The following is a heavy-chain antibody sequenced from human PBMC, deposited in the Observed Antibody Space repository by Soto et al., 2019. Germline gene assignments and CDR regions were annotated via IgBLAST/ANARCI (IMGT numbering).Heavy chain of an antibody. Sequence: QVQLVQSGAEVKKPGASVKVSCKASGYTFTSYAMHWVRQAPGQRREWMGWINAGNGNTKYSQKFQGRVTITRDTSASTAYMEMSSLRSEDTAVYYCARDHGYCSGGSCKLPLGYWGQGTLVTVSS. V-gene: IGHV1-3*01. CDR2: INAGNGNT. J-gene: IGHJ4*02. CDR1: GYTFTSYA. CDR3: ARDHGYCSGGSCKLPLGY. D-gene: IGHD2-15*01.